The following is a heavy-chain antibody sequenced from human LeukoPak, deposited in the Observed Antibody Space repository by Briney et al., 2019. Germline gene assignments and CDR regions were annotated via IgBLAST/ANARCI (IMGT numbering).Heavy chain of an antibody. J-gene: IGHJ2*01. D-gene: IGHD1-26*01. CDR3: AREGGGSGLWYYDL. CDR1: GFTFGSYS. Sequence: PGGSLRPSCAASGFTFGSYSMHWVRQAPGKGPEFVSVIGGDGLTTFYADSVKDRFTISRDNSKSTLYLEMGSLRAEDMAVYYCAREGGGSGLWYYDLWGRGTLVTVSS. V-gene: IGHV3-64*02. CDR2: IGGDGLTT.